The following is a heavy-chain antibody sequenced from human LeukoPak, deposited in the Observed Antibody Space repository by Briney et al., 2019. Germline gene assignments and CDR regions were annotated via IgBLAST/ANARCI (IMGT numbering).Heavy chain of an antibody. Sequence: GGSLRLSCAASGFTFSSYAMSWVRQAPGKGLEWVSAISGSGGSTYYADSVKGRLTISRDNSKNTLYLQMNSLRAEDTAVYYCAKDASVLWFGELLSPYYYYGMDVWGQGTTVTVSS. D-gene: IGHD3-10*01. J-gene: IGHJ6*02. CDR1: GFTFSSYA. CDR2: ISGSGGST. V-gene: IGHV3-23*01. CDR3: AKDASVLWFGELLSPYYYYGMDV.